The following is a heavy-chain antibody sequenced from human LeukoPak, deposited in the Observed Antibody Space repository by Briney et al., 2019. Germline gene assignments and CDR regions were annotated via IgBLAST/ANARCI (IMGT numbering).Heavy chain of an antibody. CDR2: VSFEENNK. CDR1: GFTLSTYS. CDR3: ARDQYNSSWYAIPGAFDI. V-gene: IGHV3-30-3*01. J-gene: IGHJ3*02. D-gene: IGHD6-13*01. Sequence: GGSLRLSCAASGFTLSTYSVHWVRHAPGKGLEWVAVVSFEENNKYYGDSVKGRFTISRDNSKNTVYLQMNSLRPSDTAVYYCARDQYNSSWYAIPGAFDIWGQGTMVTVSS.